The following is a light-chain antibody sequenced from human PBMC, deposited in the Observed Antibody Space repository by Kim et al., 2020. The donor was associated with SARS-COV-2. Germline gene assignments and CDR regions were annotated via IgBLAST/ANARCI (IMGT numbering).Light chain of an antibody. CDR2: DAS. CDR1: QSVTTY. V-gene: IGKV3-20*01. CDR3: QQYGNFPIT. J-gene: IGKJ5*01. Sequence: LSPGERGTLSCRASQSVTTYLAWYQQKPGQAPRLLIYDASSRANTIPDRFSGSGSGTDFTLTISRLEPEDFAVYFCQQYGNFPITFGQGTRLEIK.